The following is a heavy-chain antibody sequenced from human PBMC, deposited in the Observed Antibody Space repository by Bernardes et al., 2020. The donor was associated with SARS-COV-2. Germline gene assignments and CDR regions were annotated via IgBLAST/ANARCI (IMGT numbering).Heavy chain of an antibody. CDR1: GGSISSGPW. CDR3: ARNGGRCFDL. D-gene: IGHD7-27*01. Sequence: SETLSLTCAVSGGSISSGPWWRSFRHPPTTVLEWFRSIHHSGSTNYNPSLKSRFTISLDKSKNQLSLQLNSVTAADTAVYDVARNGGRCFDLWGQGTTVSVSS. V-gene: IGHV4-4*02. J-gene: IGHJ3*01. CDR2: IHHSGST.